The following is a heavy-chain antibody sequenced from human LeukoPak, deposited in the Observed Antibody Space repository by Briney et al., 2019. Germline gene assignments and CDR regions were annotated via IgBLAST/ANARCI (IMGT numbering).Heavy chain of an antibody. CDR1: GFTFSSYS. CDR2: IYSGGST. J-gene: IGHJ6*02. CDR3: ARVGVEMATIDYYGMDV. D-gene: IGHD5-24*01. Sequence: GGSLRLSCAASGFTFSSYSMNWVRQAPGKGLEWVSVIYSGGSTYYADSVKGRFTISRHNSKNTLYLQMNSLRAEDTAVYYCARVGVEMATIDYYGMDVWGQGTTVTVSS. V-gene: IGHV3-53*04.